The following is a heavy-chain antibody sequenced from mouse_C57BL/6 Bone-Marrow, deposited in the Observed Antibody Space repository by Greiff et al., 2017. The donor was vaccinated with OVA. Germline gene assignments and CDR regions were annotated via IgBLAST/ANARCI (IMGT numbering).Heavy chain of an antibody. CDR3: ARRGWLRAMDY. J-gene: IGHJ4*01. CDR2: IYPGSGNT. CDR1: GYTFTDYY. D-gene: IGHD2-2*01. V-gene: IGHV1-76*01. Sequence: QVQLQQSGAELVRPGASVKLSCKASGYTFTDYYINWVKQRPGQGLEWIARIYPGSGNTYYNEKFKGKATLTAEKSSSTAYMQLSSLTSEDSAVYFCARRGWLRAMDYWGQGTSVTVSS.